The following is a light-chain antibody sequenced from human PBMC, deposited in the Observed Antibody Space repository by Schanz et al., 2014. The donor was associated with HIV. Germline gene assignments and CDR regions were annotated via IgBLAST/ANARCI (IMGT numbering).Light chain of an antibody. CDR3: QVWDSSTNHWV. CDR1: NIGSKS. CDR2: YDN. J-gene: IGLJ3*02. Sequence: SYELTQPPSVSVAPGRTAWITCGANNIGSKSVHWYQQRPGQAPVVIIYYDNDRPSGIPERFSGSNSGNEATLTIGRVEAGDEADYYCQVWDSSTNHWVFGGGTKLTVL. V-gene: IGLV3-21*04.